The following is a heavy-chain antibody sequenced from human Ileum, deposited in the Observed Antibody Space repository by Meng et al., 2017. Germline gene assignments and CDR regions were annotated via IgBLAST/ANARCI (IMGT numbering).Heavy chain of an antibody. J-gene: IGHJ4*02. CDR2: TYPGDSAS. CDR1: GFDFSSYE. V-gene: IGHV5-51*01. Sequence: GESLKISCAASGFDFSSYEMHWVRQAPGKGLEWMAITYPGDSASRYSPSFQGQVTISVDKSISTAYLQWSSLKASDTAMYYCARAAKPDNYYDSGSSYHYWGQGTLVTVSS. D-gene: IGHD3-10*01. CDR3: ARAAKPDNYYDSGSSYHY.